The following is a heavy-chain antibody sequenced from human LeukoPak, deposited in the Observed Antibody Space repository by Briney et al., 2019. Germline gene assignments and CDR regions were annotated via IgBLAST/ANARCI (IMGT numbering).Heavy chain of an antibody. V-gene: IGHV4-34*01. Sequence: PSETLSLTCAVYGGSFSGYYWSWIRQPPGKGLEWIGEINHSGSTNYNPSLKSRVTISVDTSKNQFSLKLSSVTAADTAVYYCARIEIAAALYYSDYWGQGTLVTVSS. CDR3: ARIEIAAALYYSDY. J-gene: IGHJ4*02. CDR1: GGSFSGYY. D-gene: IGHD6-13*01. CDR2: INHSGST.